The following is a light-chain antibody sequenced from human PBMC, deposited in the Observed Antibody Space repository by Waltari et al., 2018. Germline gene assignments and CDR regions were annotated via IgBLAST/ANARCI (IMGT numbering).Light chain of an antibody. CDR1: SSNIGAGYD. J-gene: IGLJ2*01. CDR2: GNN. V-gene: IGLV1-40*01. CDR3: QSYDRSHVV. Sequence: QAVLTQPPSVSGAPGQRVTISCTGSSSNIGAGYDVHWYQQFSGTAPKLLIYGNNNRPSGVPDRFSGSKSGTSASLAITGLQAEDEADYYCQSYDRSHVVFGGGTKVAV.